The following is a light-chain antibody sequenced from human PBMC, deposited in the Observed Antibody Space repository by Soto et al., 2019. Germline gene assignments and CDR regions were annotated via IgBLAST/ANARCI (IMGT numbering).Light chain of an antibody. CDR2: DDY. V-gene: IGLV1-51*01. Sequence: QSVLTRPPSVSAAPGQKVTISCSGSSSNIGNNYVSWFQQLPGAAPRLLIYDDYNRPSGIPDRFSGSKSGTSATLGITGLQAGDEADYYCATWESSLSAVVFGGGTKVTVL. CDR3: ATWESSLSAVV. J-gene: IGLJ2*01. CDR1: SSNIGNNY.